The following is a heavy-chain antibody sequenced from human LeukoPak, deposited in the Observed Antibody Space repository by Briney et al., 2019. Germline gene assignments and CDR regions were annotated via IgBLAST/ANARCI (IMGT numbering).Heavy chain of an antibody. CDR2: ISSSSSTI. D-gene: IGHD3-3*01. CDR3: ARITIFGVVQHAFDI. CDR1: GFTFSSYS. J-gene: IGHJ3*02. V-gene: IGHV3-48*04. Sequence: GGSLRLSCAASGFTFSSYSMNWVRQAPGKGLEWVSYISSSSSTIYYADSVKGRFTISRDNAKNSLYLQMNSLRAEDTAVYYCARITIFGVVQHAFDIWGQGTMVTVSS.